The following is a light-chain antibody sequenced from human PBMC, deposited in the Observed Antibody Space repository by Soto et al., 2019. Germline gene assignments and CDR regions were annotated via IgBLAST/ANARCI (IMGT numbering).Light chain of an antibody. CDR3: QHYNSYPWT. Sequence: DIQMTQSPSTLSASVGDRVTITCRASQSISSWLAWYQQKPGKAPKLLIYKASSLESGGPSRFSGSGSGTEFTLTISSLQPDDFATYYCQHYNSYPWTFGQGTKVEIE. CDR2: KAS. CDR1: QSISSW. V-gene: IGKV1-5*03. J-gene: IGKJ1*01.